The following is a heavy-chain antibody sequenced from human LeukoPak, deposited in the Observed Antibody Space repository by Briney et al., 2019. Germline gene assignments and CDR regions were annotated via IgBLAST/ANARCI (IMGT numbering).Heavy chain of an antibody. J-gene: IGHJ4*02. D-gene: IGHD3-16*02. CDR2: IQSDSGDT. V-gene: IGHV1-2*02. CDR3: ARDLTGDLYTFFDY. Sequence: ASVKVSCKTTGYTFTGYHLHWVRQAPGQGLEWMAWIQSDSGDTNYAQKFQGRVTVTRDKFTRTSFIEVDRLSSDDTAVYYCARDLTGDLYTFFDYWGQGTLVTVSS. CDR1: GYTFTGYH.